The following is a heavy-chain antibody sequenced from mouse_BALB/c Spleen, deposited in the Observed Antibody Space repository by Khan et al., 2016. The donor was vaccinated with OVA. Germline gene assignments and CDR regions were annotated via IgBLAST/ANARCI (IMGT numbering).Heavy chain of an antibody. Sequence: VQLKQSGGDLVKPGGSLKLSCAASGFTFSSYGMSWVRQTPDKRLEWVATISSGGHYTYFPDSVRGRFSISRDNAKNTLYLQMSSLKSEDTAMYYCARTITTAKRDYYAMDYWGQGTSVTVSS. CDR1: GFTFSSYG. D-gene: IGHD1-2*01. J-gene: IGHJ4*01. CDR3: ARTITTAKRDYYAMDY. V-gene: IGHV5-6*01. CDR2: ISSGGHYT.